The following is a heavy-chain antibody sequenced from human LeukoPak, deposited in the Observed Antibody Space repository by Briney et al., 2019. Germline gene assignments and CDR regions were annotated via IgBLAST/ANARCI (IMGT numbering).Heavy chain of an antibody. Sequence: GESLKISCKGSGYTFSSYWIGWVRQMPGKGLEWMGIFYPGDSDTRYSPSFQGQVTISTDKSISTAYLQWTSLKASDTAMYYCARHRVGATNFDYWGQGTLLTVSS. V-gene: IGHV5-51*01. CDR2: FYPGDSDT. CDR1: GYTFSSYW. J-gene: IGHJ4*02. D-gene: IGHD1-26*01. CDR3: ARHRVGATNFDY.